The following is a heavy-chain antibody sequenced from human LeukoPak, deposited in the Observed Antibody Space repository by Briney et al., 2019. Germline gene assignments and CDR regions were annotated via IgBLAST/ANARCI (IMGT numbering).Heavy chain of an antibody. J-gene: IGHJ4*02. D-gene: IGHD5-24*01. CDR3: ARAGTWATMKTGFDY. Sequence: PGGSLRLSCVVSGFTFSSYHMNWVRQAPGKGPEWVPSISTSRNYIYYADSVTGRFTISRDNAKNSLYLQMNSLRAEDTAVYYCARAGTWATMKTGFDYWGQGTLVTVSS. CDR1: GFTFSSYH. V-gene: IGHV3-21*01. CDR2: ISTSRNYI.